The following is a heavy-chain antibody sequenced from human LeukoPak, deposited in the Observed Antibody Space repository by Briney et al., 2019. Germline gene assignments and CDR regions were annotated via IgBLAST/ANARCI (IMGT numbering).Heavy chain of an antibody. D-gene: IGHD5-24*01. CDR3: ARGRPSRRDGYFD. CDR1: GDSITAYC. V-gene: IGHV4-34*01. J-gene: IGHJ4*02. CDR2: INHSGST. Sequence: PSETLSLTCSVSGDSITAYCWSWIRQPPGKGLEWIGEINHSGSTNYNPSLKSRVTISVDTSKNQFSLKLSSVTAADTAVYYCARGRPSRRDGYFDWGQGTLVTVSS.